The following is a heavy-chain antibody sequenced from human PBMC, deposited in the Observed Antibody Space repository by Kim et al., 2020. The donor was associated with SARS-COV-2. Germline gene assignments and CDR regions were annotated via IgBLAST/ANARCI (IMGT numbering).Heavy chain of an antibody. Sequence: GGSLRLSCAASGFTVNSNYYMCWGRPAPGEGVGLGSIIYSDGSASYADSVKGRFTISRDNSKNTLYLQMNSLRAEYTAIYYCARVRSGSYTYHFDYWGQGTLVTVSS. CDR3: ARVRSGSYTYHFDY. CDR1: GFTVNSNY. J-gene: IGHJ4*02. D-gene: IGHD1-26*01. V-gene: IGHV3-53*01. CDR2: IYSDGSA.